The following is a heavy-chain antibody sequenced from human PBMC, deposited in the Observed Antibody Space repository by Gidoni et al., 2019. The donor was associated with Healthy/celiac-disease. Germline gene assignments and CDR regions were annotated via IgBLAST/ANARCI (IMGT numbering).Heavy chain of an antibody. Sequence: QLQLQESGPGLVKHSETLALTCTVSGGSTSSSSYYWGWIRQPPGKGLEWIGSIYYSGSTFYHPSLQSRVTISVDTSKNPFSLKLSSVTAAATAVYYCSRPRGLVDVNDAFDIWGQGTMVTVSS. CDR3: SRPRGLVDVNDAFDI. D-gene: IGHD3-9*01. V-gene: IGHV4-39*01. J-gene: IGHJ3*02. CDR2: IYYSGST. CDR1: GGSTSSSSYY.